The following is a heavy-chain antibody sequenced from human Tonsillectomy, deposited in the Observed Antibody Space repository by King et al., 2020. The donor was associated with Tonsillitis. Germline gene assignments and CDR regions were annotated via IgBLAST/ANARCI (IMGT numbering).Heavy chain of an antibody. CDR3: AGEAGSSVLPAYYYYYMDV. V-gene: IGHV3-30*17. D-gene: IGHD6-6*01. J-gene: IGHJ6*03. Sequence: VQLVESGGGVVQPGRSLRLSCVASGFTFSIYAMHWVRQAPGKGLEWVAIMSSDGSNKYYADSVKGRFTISRDNSKNTLYLQMNSLRAEDTALYYCAGEAGSSVLPAYYYYYMDVWGKGTTVTVSS. CDR1: GFTFSIYA. CDR2: MSSDGSNK.